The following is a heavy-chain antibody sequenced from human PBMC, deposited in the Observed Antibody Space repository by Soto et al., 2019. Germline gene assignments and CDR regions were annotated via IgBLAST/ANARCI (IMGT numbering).Heavy chain of an antibody. D-gene: IGHD6-19*01. CDR3: VGSPGGLGWFDP. CDR1: RGSISRYY. V-gene: IGHV4-59*08. CDR2: LYYSGSS. J-gene: IGHJ5*02. Sequence: QVRLQESGPRLVKPSETLSLTCTVSRGSISRYYFSWIRQPPGKGLEWIGYLYYSGSSTYNPSLRSRVPSSVDTPKNHSSPKFNSVTAAATAGDFCVGSPGGLGWFDPWGLGILVTVSS.